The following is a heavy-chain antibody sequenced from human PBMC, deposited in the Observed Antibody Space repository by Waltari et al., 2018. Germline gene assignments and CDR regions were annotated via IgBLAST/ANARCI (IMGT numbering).Heavy chain of an antibody. CDR2: INPSGGST. V-gene: IGHV1-46*01. Sequence: QVQLVQSGAEVKKPGASVKVSCKASGYTFTSYYMHWVRQAPGQGLEWMGIINPSGGSTSYAQKFQGRVTMTRDTSTSTVYMELSSLRSEDTAVYYCARTIAARLIYYYYYYMDVWGKGTTVTVSS. D-gene: IGHD6-6*01. J-gene: IGHJ6*03. CDR3: ARTIAARLIYYYYYYMDV. CDR1: GYTFTSYY.